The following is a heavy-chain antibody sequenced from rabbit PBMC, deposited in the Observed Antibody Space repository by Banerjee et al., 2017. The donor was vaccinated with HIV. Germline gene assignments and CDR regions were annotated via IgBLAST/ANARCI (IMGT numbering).Heavy chain of an antibody. V-gene: IGHV1S40*01. CDR3: ARDLAVVIGWNFNL. J-gene: IGHJ4*01. CDR2: INTSSGKT. CDR1: GFSFSYKYV. Sequence: QSLEESGGDMVKPEGSLTLTCTASGFSFSYKYVMCWVRQAPGKGLEWIACINTSSGKTVYASWAKGRFTTSKAAPAPVTLQMTRVTAADTVPYFCARDLAVVIGWNFNLWDPGSLVTV. D-gene: IGHD1-1*01.